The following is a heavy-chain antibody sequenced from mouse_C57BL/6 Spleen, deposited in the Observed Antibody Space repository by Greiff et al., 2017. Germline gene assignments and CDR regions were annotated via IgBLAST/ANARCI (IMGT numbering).Heavy chain of an antibody. CDR1: GYAFSSSW. J-gene: IGHJ1*03. Sequence: QVQLKESGPELVKPGASVKISCKASGYAFSSSWMNWVKQRPGKGLEWIGRIYPGDGDTNYNGKFKGKATLTADKSSSTAYMQLSSLTSDDSAVYFCARSRGYFDVWGTGTTVTVSS. V-gene: IGHV1-82*01. CDR3: ARSRGYFDV. CDR2: IYPGDGDT.